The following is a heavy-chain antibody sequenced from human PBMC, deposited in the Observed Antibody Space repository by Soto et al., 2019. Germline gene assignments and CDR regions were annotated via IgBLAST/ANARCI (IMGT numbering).Heavy chain of an antibody. CDR1: GGSISSSSYY. CDR2: IYYSGST. CDR3: ARRAFTSPYVGGSRGPSDY. J-gene: IGHJ4*02. D-gene: IGHD6-13*01. Sequence: PSETLSLTCTVSGGSISSSSYYWGWIRQPPGKGLEWIGSIYYSGSTYYNPSLKSRVTISVDTSKNQFSLRLSSVTAADTAVYYCARRAFTSPYVGGSRGPSDYWGQGTLVTVSS. V-gene: IGHV4-39*01.